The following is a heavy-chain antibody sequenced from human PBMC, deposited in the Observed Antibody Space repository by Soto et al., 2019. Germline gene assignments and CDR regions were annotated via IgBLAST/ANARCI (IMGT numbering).Heavy chain of an antibody. CDR3: ARREGDLTPPSRYDFWSGYYTYAEYYFDY. CDR1: SGSISSSNW. J-gene: IGHJ4*02. Sequence: SETLSLTCAVSSGSISSSNWWSWVRQPPGKGLEWIGEIYHSGSTNYNPSLKSRVTISVDKSKNQFSLKLSSVTAADTAVYYCARREGDLTPPSRYDFWSGYYTYAEYYFDYWGQGTLVTVSS. V-gene: IGHV4-4*02. D-gene: IGHD3-3*01. CDR2: IYHSGST.